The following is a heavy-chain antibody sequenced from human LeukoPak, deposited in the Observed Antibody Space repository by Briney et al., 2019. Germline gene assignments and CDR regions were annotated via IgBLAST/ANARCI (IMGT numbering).Heavy chain of an antibody. J-gene: IGHJ4*02. D-gene: IGHD1-26*01. CDR2: ISGGGDGT. V-gene: IGHV3-23*01. CDR1: GFTFSGNA. CDR3: TKLRGASWDLLAFDY. Sequence: GASLRLSCVASGFTFSGNAMSWVCQTPGKGLEWVSAISGGGDGTYYADSVKGRFTISRDNSKNTLYLQMNSLRAEDTAIYYCTKLRGASWDLLAFDYWGQGALVTVSS.